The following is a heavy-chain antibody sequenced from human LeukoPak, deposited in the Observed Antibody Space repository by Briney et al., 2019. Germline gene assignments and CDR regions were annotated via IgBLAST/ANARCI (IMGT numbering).Heavy chain of an antibody. Sequence: PGGSLRLSCAASGFAFSIYSMNWVRQAPGEGLEWVSSISTSSSYIYYADSVKGRFTISRDNAKNSLFLQMNSLRVEDTAVYYCARDLGATVTYYYFDYWGQGTLVTVSS. CDR3: ARDLGATVTYYYFDY. J-gene: IGHJ4*02. CDR2: ISTSSSYI. V-gene: IGHV3-21*01. CDR1: GFAFSIYS. D-gene: IGHD4-17*01.